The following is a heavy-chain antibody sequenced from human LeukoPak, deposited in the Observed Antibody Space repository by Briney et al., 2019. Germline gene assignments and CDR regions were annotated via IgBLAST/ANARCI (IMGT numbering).Heavy chain of an antibody. CDR1: GFGFSNYW. Sequence: GGSLRLSCAASGFGFSNYWMSWVRQAPGKGLEWVANMNEDGSEKNYVDSVKGRFTISRDNAQDSLYLQMNSLRAEDTAVYYCARDRGYSNFDYWSQGTLLTVSS. CDR2: MNEDGSEK. D-gene: IGHD4-11*01. CDR3: ARDRGYSNFDY. J-gene: IGHJ4*02. V-gene: IGHV3-7*01.